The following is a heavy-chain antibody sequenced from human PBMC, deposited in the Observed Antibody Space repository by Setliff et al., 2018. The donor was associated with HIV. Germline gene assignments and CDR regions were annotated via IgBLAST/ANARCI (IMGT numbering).Heavy chain of an antibody. CDR3: ARGGSSGGGPLHYSDYDLDV. J-gene: IGHJ6*02. CDR1: GGTFRSQG. V-gene: IGHV1-69*13. Sequence: SVKVSCKTSGGTFRSQGISWVRQAPGQGLEWMGVLISMFKIPQIAQKFQGRVTITADESTSTAYMGLSSLTSEDTAVYYCARGGSSGGGPLHYSDYDLDVWGQGTAVTVSS. D-gene: IGHD3-10*01. CDR2: LISMFKIP.